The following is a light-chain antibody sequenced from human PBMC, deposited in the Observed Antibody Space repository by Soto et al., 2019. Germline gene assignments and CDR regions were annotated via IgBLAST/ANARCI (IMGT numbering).Light chain of an antibody. V-gene: IGLV1-47*02. J-gene: IGLJ2*01. CDR1: ISNIGGNS. CDR3: AAWDDSLTGVV. Sequence: QSVLTQPPSASGTPGQRVIISCSGSISNIGGNSVYWYQQLPGTAPKLLINNDNQRPSGVPDRFSSSKSGTSASLAISGLRSEDEADYFCAAWDDSLTGVVFGGGTKVTVL. CDR2: NDN.